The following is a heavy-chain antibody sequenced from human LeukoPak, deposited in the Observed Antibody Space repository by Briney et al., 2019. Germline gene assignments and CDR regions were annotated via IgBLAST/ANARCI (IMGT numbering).Heavy chain of an antibody. CDR1: GGSISSYY. Sequence: TSGTLSLTCTVSGGSISSYYWSWIRQPPGQGLEWIGYIYYSGSTNYNPSLKSRVTISVDTSKNQFSLKLSSVTAADTAVCYCARHSAYYWEGRFDPWGQGTLVTVSS. V-gene: IGHV4-59*08. D-gene: IGHD2-21*01. CDR2: IYYSGST. J-gene: IGHJ5*02. CDR3: ARHSAYYWEGRFDP.